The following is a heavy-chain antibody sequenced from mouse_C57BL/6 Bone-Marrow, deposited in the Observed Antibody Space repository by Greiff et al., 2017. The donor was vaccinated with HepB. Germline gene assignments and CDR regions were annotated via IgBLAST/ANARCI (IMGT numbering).Heavy chain of an antibody. Sequence: EVQRVESGAELVRPGASVTLSCTASGFNIKDDYMHWVKQRPEQGLEWIGWIDPENGDTEYASKFQGKATITADTSSNTAYLQLSSLTSEDTAVYCCTTLGAYWGQGTLVTVSA. J-gene: IGHJ3*01. CDR1: GFNIKDDY. CDR3: TTLGAY. V-gene: IGHV14-4*01. CDR2: IDPENGDT.